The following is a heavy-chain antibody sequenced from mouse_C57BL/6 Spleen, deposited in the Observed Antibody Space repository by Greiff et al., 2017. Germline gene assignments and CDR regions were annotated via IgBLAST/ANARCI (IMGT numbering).Heavy chain of an antibody. D-gene: IGHD1-1*01. V-gene: IGHV4-1*01. CDR1: GIAFSRYW. J-gene: IGHJ4*01. CDR3: ARQLRAMDY. CDR2: INPDSSTI. Sequence: EVKVIESGGGLVQPGGSLKLSCAASGIAFSRYWMSWVRRAPGKGLEWIGEINPDSSTINYAPSLKDKFIISRDNAKNTLYLQMSKVRSEDTALYYCARQLRAMDYWGQGTSVTVSS.